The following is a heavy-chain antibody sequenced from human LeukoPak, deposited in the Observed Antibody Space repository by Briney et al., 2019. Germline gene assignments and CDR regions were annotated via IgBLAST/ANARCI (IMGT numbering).Heavy chain of an antibody. V-gene: IGHV4-30-2*01. CDR2: IYHSGST. CDR1: GGSISSGGYS. CDR3: ARGLVYGDYIYYFDY. Sequence: SQTLSLTCAVSGGSISSGGYSWSWLRQPPGKGLEWIGYIYHSGSTYYNPSLKSRVTISVDRSKNQFSLKLSSVTAADTAVYYCARGLVYGDYIYYFDYWGQGTLVTVSS. D-gene: IGHD4-17*01. J-gene: IGHJ4*02.